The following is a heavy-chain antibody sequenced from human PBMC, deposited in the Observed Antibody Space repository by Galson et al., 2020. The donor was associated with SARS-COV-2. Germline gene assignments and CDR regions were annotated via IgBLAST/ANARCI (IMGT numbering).Heavy chain of an antibody. CDR3: ARLSYSSNWYLKPEYLQY. D-gene: IGHD6-13*01. J-gene: IGHJ1*01. V-gene: IGHV4-34*01. Sequence: SQASETLSLTCAVYGGSFSGYYWTWIRQPPGTGLEWIGEINHSGSTNYNPSLKSRVIISVDTSKNQFSLKLSSVTAADTAVYYCARLSYSSNWYLKPEYLQYWGRGTLVTVSA. CDR1: GGSFSGYY. CDR2: INHSGST.